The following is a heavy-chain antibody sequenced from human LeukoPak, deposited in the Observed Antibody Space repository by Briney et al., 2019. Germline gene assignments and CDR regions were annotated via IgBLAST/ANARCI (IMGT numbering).Heavy chain of an antibody. D-gene: IGHD2-15*01. V-gene: IGHV3-48*01. CDR1: GFPFSSYS. CDR2: XXXXXXTI. Sequence: GGSLRLSCAASGFPFSSYSMNWVRQAPGKGVEWVSXXXXXXXTIYYADSVKGRFTISRDNAKNSLYLQMNSLRAEDTAVYYCARWPRYCSGGSCYHYYYGMDVWGQGTTVTVSS. CDR3: ARWPRYCSGGSCYHYYYGMDV. J-gene: IGHJ6*02.